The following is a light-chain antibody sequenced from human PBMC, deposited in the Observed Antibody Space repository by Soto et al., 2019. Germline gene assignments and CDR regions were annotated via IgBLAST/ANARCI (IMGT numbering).Light chain of an antibody. CDR1: QSIGAS. CDR2: DAS. CDR3: QQYHGYSRT. Sequence: IHLAQSASAQTASVGDRVTTTCRASQSIGASMGCHQQKPGTGPDVLSSDASSLECWQASPFSGSGSGTEFKLTTGSMQPDDFATYNCQQYHGYSRTLGQGTKVDI. J-gene: IGKJ1*01. V-gene: IGKV1-5*01.